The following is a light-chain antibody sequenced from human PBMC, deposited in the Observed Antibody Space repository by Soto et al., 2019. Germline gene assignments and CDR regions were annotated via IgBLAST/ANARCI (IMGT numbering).Light chain of an antibody. CDR2: WAS. Sequence: DIVLTKSPDSRAVSLGEGATINCRSSQRILYSPNSKNYLAWYQQKPGQPPKLLNYWASIRESGVPDRFSGSGSGTEFTLTISSLQAEDVAVYYWLQYYGPPSTFGQGTNVEI. CDR3: LQYYGPPST. CDR1: QRILYSPNSKNY. V-gene: IGKV4-1*01. J-gene: IGKJ1*01.